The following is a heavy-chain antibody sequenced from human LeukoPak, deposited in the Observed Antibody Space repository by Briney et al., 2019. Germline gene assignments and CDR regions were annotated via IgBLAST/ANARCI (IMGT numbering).Heavy chain of an antibody. CDR1: GFTLSSYS. CDR3: AKSAVRGVPY. V-gene: IGHV3-30*02. D-gene: IGHD3-10*01. CDR2: IRYDGSNK. Sequence: GGSLRLSCAASGFTLSSYSMNWVRQAPGKGLEWVAFIRYDGSNKYYADSVKGRFTISRDNSKNTLYLQMNSLRADDTAVYYCAKSAVRGVPYWGQGTLVTVSS. J-gene: IGHJ4*02.